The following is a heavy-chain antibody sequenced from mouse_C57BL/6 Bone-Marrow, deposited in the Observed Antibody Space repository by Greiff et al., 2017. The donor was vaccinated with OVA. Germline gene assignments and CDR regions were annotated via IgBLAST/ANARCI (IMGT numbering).Heavy chain of an antibody. J-gene: IGHJ2*01. D-gene: IGHD2-1*01. CDR3: AREAIYYGNYVYFDY. Sequence: VKLQQPGAELVKPGASVKLSCKASGYTFTSYWMHWVKQRPGQGLEWIGMIHPNSGSTNYNEKFKSKATLTVDKSSSTAYMQLSSLTSEDSAVYYCAREAIYYGNYVYFDYWGQGTTLTVSS. CDR1: GYTFTSYW. V-gene: IGHV1-64*01. CDR2: IHPNSGST.